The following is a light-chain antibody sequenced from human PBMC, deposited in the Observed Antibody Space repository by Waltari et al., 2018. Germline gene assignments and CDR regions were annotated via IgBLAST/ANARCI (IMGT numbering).Light chain of an antibody. Sequence: QSALTQPASMSASPGQSITISCPATNNDVGTYDLVPWYQQHPGIAPKLLIFQGTKRPSEVSGRFSGSKFADTASLTISGLQPEDEADYYCCSYAGTWLFGGGTK. V-gene: IGLV2-23*01. CDR3: CSYAGTWL. CDR2: QGT. J-gene: IGLJ3*02. CDR1: NNDVGTYDL.